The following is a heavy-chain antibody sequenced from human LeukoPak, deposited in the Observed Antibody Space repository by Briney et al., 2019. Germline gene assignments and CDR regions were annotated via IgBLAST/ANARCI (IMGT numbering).Heavy chain of an antibody. CDR2: MNPNSGNT. Sequence: ASVKVSCKASGYTFTSYDINWVRQATGQGLEWMGWMNPNSGNTGYAQKFQGRVTMTRNTSISTAYMELSSLTSEDPAVYYCARAPPISGHDYWGQGTLVTVSS. V-gene: IGHV1-8*01. J-gene: IGHJ4*02. CDR3: ARAPPISGHDY. CDR1: GYTFTSYD. D-gene: IGHD3-10*01.